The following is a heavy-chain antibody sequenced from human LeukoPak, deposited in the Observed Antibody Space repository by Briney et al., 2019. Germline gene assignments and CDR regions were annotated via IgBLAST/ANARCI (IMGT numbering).Heavy chain of an antibody. CDR3: ARLTYYDPAGFDP. D-gene: IGHD3-3*01. CDR1: GGSISSSSYY. V-gene: IGHV4-39*01. CDR2: IYYSGST. J-gene: IGHJ5*02. Sequence: SETLSLTCTVSGGSISSSSYYWGWIRQPPGKGLEWIGSIYYSGSTHYNPSLKSRVTISVDTSKNQFSLKLSSVTAADTAVYYCARLTYYDPAGFDPWGQGTLVTVSS.